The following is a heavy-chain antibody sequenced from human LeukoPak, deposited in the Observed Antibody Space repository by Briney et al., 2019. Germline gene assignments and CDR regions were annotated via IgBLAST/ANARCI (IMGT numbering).Heavy chain of an antibody. D-gene: IGHD1-26*01. V-gene: IGHV1-24*01. Sequence: GASVKVSCKVSGYTLTELSMHWVRQAPGKGLEWMGGFDPEDGETVYAQKFQGRVTMTEDTSTDTAYMELSSLRSEDTAVYYCATIRELYDYYGMDVWGQGTTVTVSS. J-gene: IGHJ6*02. CDR1: GYTLTELS. CDR3: ATIRELYDYYGMDV. CDR2: FDPEDGET.